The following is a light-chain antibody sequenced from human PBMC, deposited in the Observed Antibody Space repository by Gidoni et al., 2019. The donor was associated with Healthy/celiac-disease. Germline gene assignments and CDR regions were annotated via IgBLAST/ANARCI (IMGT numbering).Light chain of an antibody. Sequence: DIQITQSPSSLAASVGARVTITCLASQSSSSYLNWYQQKPGKAPKRLIYAASSLQSGVPSRFSGSGSVTDFTLTISILQPEDFATYYCQQSYSTWYTFGPGTKLEIK. V-gene: IGKV1-39*01. CDR3: QQSYSTWYT. CDR1: QSSSSY. CDR2: AAS. J-gene: IGKJ2*01.